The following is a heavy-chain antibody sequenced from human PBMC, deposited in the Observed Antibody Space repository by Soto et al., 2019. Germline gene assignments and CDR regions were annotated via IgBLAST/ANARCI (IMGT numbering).Heavy chain of an antibody. CDR3: ARQGSYGSGSYGYYYYYMDV. V-gene: IGHV5-51*01. D-gene: IGHD3-10*01. Sequence: GESLKISCKGSGYSFTSYWIGWVRQMPGKGLEWMGIIYPGDSDTRYSPSFQGQVTISADKSISTAYLQWSSLKASDTAMYYCARQGSYGSGSYGYYYYYMDVWGKGTTVTVSS. CDR1: GYSFTSYW. J-gene: IGHJ6*03. CDR2: IYPGDSDT.